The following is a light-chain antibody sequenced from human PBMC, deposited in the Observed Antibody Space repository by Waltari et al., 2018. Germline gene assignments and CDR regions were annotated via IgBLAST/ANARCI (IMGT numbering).Light chain of an antibody. CDR3: NSFTSSSTVV. CDR1: SSDVGGYDY. J-gene: IGLJ3*02. Sequence: HSARTQPATVSASPGQSITISCTGTSSDVGGYDYVSWYQQHPGKAPKLMIYDVSNRPSGVSNRFSGSKSGNTASLTISGLQPEDEADYYCNSFTSSSTVVFGGGTKLTVL. V-gene: IGLV2-14*03. CDR2: DVS.